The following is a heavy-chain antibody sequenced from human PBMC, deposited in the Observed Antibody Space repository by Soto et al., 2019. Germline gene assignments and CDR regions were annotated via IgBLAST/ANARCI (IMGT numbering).Heavy chain of an antibody. D-gene: IGHD5-12*01. CDR1: GGTFSSYA. CDR2: IIPIFGTA. CDR3: ARLVFPGMVARNHPLPNTWYYFDY. J-gene: IGHJ4*02. V-gene: IGHV1-69*13. Sequence: GASLKVSCKASGGTFSSYAISWVRQAPGQGLEWMGGIIPIFGTANYAQKFQGRVTITADESTSTAYMELSSLRSEDTAVYYCARLVFPGMVARNHPLPNTWYYFDYWGQGTLVTVSS.